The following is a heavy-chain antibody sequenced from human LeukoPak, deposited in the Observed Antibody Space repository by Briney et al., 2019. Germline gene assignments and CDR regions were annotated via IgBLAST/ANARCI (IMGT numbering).Heavy chain of an antibody. CDR3: ARVGHIVVVPAALVDYYYGMDV. CDR2: ISSSSSYI. J-gene: IGHJ6*02. V-gene: IGHV3-21*01. Sequence: PGGSLRLSCAASGFTFSSYSMNWVRQAPGKGLEWVSSISSSSSYIYYADSVKGRFTISRDNAKNSLYLQMNSLRAEDTAVYYCARVGHIVVVPAALVDYYYGMDVWGQGTTVTVSS. CDR1: GFTFSSYS. D-gene: IGHD2-2*01.